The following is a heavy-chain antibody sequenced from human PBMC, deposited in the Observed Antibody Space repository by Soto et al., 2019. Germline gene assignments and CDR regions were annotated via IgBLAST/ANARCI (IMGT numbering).Heavy chain of an antibody. CDR2: INAGNGNT. J-gene: IGHJ6*02. CDR1: GYTFTIYA. CDR3: ARTLPITMVRGVPPYYYYGMDV. D-gene: IGHD3-10*01. V-gene: IGHV1-3*01. Sequence: ASVKVSCKASGYTFTIYAMHWVLQSPLQRLDWMGWINAGNGNTKYSQKFQGRVTITRDTSASTAYMELSSLRSEDTAVYYCARTLPITMVRGVPPYYYYGMDVWGQGTTVTVSS.